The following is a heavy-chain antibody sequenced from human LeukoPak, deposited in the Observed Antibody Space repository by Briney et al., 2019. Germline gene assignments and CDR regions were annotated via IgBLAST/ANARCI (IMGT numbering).Heavy chain of an antibody. J-gene: IGHJ4*02. V-gene: IGHV4-30-2*01. Sequence: SETLSLTCAVSGGSISSGGYSWSWIRQRPGKGLEWIGYIYHSGSTYYNPSLKSRVTISVDRSKNQFSLKLSSVTAADTAVYYCASVYDSSGYYYDYWGQGTLVTVSS. CDR2: IYHSGST. CDR1: GGSISSGGYS. D-gene: IGHD3-22*01. CDR3: ASVYDSSGYYYDY.